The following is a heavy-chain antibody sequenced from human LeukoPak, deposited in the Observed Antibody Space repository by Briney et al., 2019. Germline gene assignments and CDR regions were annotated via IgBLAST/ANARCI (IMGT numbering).Heavy chain of an antibody. CDR1: GFTFSSYG. CDR2: IRYDGSNK. Sequence: PGGSLRLSCAASGFTFSSYGMHWVRQAPGKGLEWVAFIRYDGSNKYYADSVKGRFTISRENSKNTLYLQMNSLRAEDTAVYYCAKIYDFWSGPKLSRDFDIWGQGTMVTVSS. V-gene: IGHV3-30*02. J-gene: IGHJ3*02. CDR3: AKIYDFWSGPKLSRDFDI. D-gene: IGHD3-3*01.